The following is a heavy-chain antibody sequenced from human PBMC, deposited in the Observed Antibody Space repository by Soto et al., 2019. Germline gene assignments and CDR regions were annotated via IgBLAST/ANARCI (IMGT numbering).Heavy chain of an antibody. CDR1: GFTFSNAW. D-gene: IGHD1-26*01. J-gene: IGHJ6*02. CDR3: TTYYGTDYYYYGMDV. V-gene: IGHV3-15*01. CDR2: IKSKTDGGTT. Sequence: EVQLVESGGGLVKPGGSLRLSCAASGFTFSNAWMSWVRQAPGKGLEWVGRIKSKTDGGTTDYAAPVKGRFTISRDDSKNTLYLQMNSLKTEDTAVYCCTTYYGTDYYYYGMDVWGQGTTVTVSS.